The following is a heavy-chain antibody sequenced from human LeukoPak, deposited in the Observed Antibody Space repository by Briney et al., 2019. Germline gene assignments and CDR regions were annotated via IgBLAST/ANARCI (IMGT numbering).Heavy chain of an antibody. CDR2: INSCGDT. V-gene: IGHV3-66*01. J-gene: IGHJ4*02. Sequence: GGSLRLSCAASGVTVGNNYMIWVRQAPGKGLEWVARINSCGDTYYADSVKGRFTISRDSSKKTLFLQVNRLGVEDTGVYYCARDPSAVRIGTYGWGQGTLVTVSS. CDR1: GVTVGNNY. CDR3: ARDPSAVRIGTYG. D-gene: IGHD4-11*01.